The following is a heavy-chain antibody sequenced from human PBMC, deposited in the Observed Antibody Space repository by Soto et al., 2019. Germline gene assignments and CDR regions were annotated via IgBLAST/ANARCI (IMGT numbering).Heavy chain of an antibody. D-gene: IGHD4-17*01. J-gene: IGHJ2*01. Sequence: SVGSLRLSCAASGFNFRKFAMSWVRQAPGKGLEWVSGMSERSGPPLYADSVKGRFTISRDNSKSTLYLEMNNLRPEDTAVYYCAKDQDNTDYYWIFDLWGRGTPVTVS. CDR1: GFNFRKFA. V-gene: IGHV3-23*01. CDR3: AKDQDNTDYYWIFDL. CDR2: MSERSGPP.